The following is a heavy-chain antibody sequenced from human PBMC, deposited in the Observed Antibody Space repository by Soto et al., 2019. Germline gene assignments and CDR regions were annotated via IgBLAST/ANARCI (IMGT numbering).Heavy chain of an antibody. D-gene: IGHD5-18*01. V-gene: IGHV1-2*06. CDR3: ARDGNFAFRGYSFAFDF. CDR1: GYRFTAYY. CDR2: MNLDTGGT. J-gene: IGHJ4*02. Sequence: QVQLVQSGAEVKKPGASVRVSCEASGYRFTAYYIHWVRQAPGQGLEWMGRMNLDTGGTTYAQKFQGRVTMTRDTSISTAYMEVSSVKSDDTAMYYCARDGNFAFRGYSFAFDFWGKGTLVTVSS.